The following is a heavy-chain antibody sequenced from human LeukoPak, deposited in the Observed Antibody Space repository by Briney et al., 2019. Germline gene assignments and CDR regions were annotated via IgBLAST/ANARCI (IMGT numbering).Heavy chain of an antibody. D-gene: IGHD3-9*01. V-gene: IGHV1-69*04. CDR1: GGTFSSYA. CDR3: ARGDILTGYYRGYFDY. CDR2: IIPILGIA. J-gene: IGHJ4*02. Sequence: SVKVSCTASGGTFSSYAISWVRQAPGQGLKWMGRIIPILGIANYAQKFQGRVTITADKSTSTAYMELSSLRSEDTAVCYCARGDILTGYYRGYFDYWGQGTLVTVSS.